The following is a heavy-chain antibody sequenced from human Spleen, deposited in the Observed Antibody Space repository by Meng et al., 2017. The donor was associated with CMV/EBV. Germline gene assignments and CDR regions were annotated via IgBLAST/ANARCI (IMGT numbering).Heavy chain of an antibody. D-gene: IGHD3-10*01. CDR2: IYPGDSDT. CDR3: AREGFDSGRAQKACDY. J-gene: IGHJ4*02. CDR1: GYSFTSYW. Sequence: GESLKISCKGSGYSFTSYWIGWVRQMPGKGLEWMGIIYPGDSDTRYSPSFQGQVTISADKSISTAYLQWSSLKASDTAMYYCAREGFDSGRAQKACDYWGQGTLVTVSS. V-gene: IGHV5-51*01.